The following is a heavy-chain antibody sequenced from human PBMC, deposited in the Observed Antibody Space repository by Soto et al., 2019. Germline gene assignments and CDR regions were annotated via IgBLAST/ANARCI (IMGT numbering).Heavy chain of an antibody. CDR1: GYTFTGYY. Sequence: QVHLVQSGAEVKKAGASVKVSCKASGYTFTGYYIHWVRQAPGQGFVWVGWINPSTGGTSYAQKFQGRVTVTRDTSISTAYMELTRLRSTDTAVYYCARDLGGLGDPFDNWGQGTRVTFVS. CDR2: INPSTGGT. V-gene: IGHV1-2*02. J-gene: IGHJ4*02. CDR3: ARDLGGLGDPFDN. D-gene: IGHD2-21*02.